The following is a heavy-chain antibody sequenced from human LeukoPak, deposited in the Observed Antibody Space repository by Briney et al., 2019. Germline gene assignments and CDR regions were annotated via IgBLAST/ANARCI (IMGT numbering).Heavy chain of an antibody. D-gene: IGHD1-26*01. CDR3: ARVARSGSYYDY. CDR1: GFTFSSYS. V-gene: IGHV3-21*01. J-gene: IGHJ4*02. CDR2: ISSSSSYI. Sequence: GGSLRLSCAASGFTFSSYSMNWVRQAPGKGLEWVSSISSSSSYIYYADSVRGRFTISRDNAKNSLYLQMNSLRAEDTAVYYCARVARSGSYYDYWGQGTLVTVSS.